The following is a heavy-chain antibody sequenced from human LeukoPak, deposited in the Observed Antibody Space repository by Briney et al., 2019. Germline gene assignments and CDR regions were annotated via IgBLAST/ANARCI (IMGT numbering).Heavy chain of an antibody. D-gene: IGHD4-17*01. V-gene: IGHV4-61*02. Sequence: PSETLSLTCTVSGGSISSGSHYWSWIRQPAGKGLEWIGRIYTSGSTNYNPSLKSRVTISVDTSKNQFSLKLSSVTAADTAVYYCARDTTVHFDYWGQGTLVTVSS. J-gene: IGHJ4*02. CDR1: GGSISSGSHY. CDR2: IYTSGST. CDR3: ARDTTVHFDY.